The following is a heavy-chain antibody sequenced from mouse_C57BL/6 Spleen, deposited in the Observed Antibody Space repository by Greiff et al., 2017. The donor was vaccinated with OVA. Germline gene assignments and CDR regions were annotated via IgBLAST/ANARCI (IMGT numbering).Heavy chain of an antibody. CDR1: GYAFSSSW. Sequence: VKLVESGPELVKPGASVKISCKASGYAFSSSWMNWVKQRPGKGLEWIGRIYPGDGDTNYNGKFKGKATLTADKSSSTAYMQLSSLTSEDSAVYFCAREGNYYGSSYDYWGQGTTLTVSS. CDR2: IYPGDGDT. CDR3: AREGNYYGSSYDY. J-gene: IGHJ2*01. D-gene: IGHD1-1*01. V-gene: IGHV1-82*01.